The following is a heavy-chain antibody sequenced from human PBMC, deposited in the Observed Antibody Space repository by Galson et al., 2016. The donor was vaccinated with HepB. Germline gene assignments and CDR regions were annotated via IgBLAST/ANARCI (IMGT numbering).Heavy chain of an antibody. CDR1: GFAFSDYY. CDR2: ISTGGTYT. J-gene: IGHJ4*02. V-gene: IGHV3-11*05. Sequence: SLRLSCAASGFAFSDYYMNWIRQPPGKGLEWVSYISTGGTYTNYADSVNGRFTISRDNAKNSLYLQMDSLRAEDTALYYCARARAGDYESYDYWGQGTLVTVSS. CDR3: ARARAGDYESYDY. D-gene: IGHD4-17*01.